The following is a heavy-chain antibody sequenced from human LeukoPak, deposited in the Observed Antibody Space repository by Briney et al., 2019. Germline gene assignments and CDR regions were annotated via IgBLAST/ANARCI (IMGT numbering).Heavy chain of an antibody. CDR3: ARGSSYYDYVWGSYRRIHFDY. J-gene: IGHJ4*02. V-gene: IGHV4-59*01. Sequence: KPSETLSLTCTASGGSISSYYWSWIRQPPGKGLEWIGYIYYSGSTNYNPSLKSRVTISVDTSKNQFSLKLSSVTAADTAVYYCARGSSYYDYVWGSYRRIHFDYWGQGTLVTVSS. D-gene: IGHD3-16*02. CDR2: IYYSGST. CDR1: GGSISSYY.